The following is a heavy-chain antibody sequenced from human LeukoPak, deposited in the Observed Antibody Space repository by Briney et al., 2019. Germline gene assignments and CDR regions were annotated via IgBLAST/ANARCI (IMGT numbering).Heavy chain of an antibody. J-gene: IGHJ4*02. Sequence: GGSLRLSCAASGLTFTNAWMNWVRQAPGKGLEWVSGISGSGVSTYYADSVKGRFTISRDNSNNTLYLQMSSLGAEDTAVYYCAKDWGMGDQLLRIDYWGQGTLVTVSS. V-gene: IGHV3-23*01. CDR2: ISGSGVST. CDR3: AKDWGMGDQLLRIDY. CDR1: GLTFTNAW. D-gene: IGHD2-2*01.